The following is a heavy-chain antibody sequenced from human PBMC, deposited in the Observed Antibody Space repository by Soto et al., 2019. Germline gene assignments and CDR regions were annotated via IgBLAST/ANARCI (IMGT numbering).Heavy chain of an antibody. V-gene: IGHV1-18*01. Sequence: QVQLVQSGAEVKKPGASVKVSCKTSGYTFTGYGINWVRQAPGHGLEWMGWISVFNGNTKYGQNIQDRVIMTTDTSTSTAYMELRSRRSDDTAVYVGGRDGSGGIMESWGQGTMLIVSS. J-gene: IGHJ3*01. CDR1: GYTFTGYG. CDR3: GRDGSGGIMES. D-gene: IGHD3-16*01. CDR2: ISVFNGNT.